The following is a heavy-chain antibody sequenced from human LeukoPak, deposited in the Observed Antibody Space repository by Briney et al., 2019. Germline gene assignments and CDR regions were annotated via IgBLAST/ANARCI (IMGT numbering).Heavy chain of an antibody. J-gene: IGHJ6*03. CDR1: GGTFSSYA. CDR2: MNPNSGNT. D-gene: IGHD3-10*01. Sequence: ASVKVSCKASGGTFSSYAISWVRQAPGQGLEWMGWMNPNSGNTGYAQKFQGRVTMTRNTSISTAYMELSSLRSEDTAVYYCARVDGSGSLWGYYYYMDVWGKGTTVTVSS. V-gene: IGHV1-8*02. CDR3: ARVDGSGSLWGYYYYMDV.